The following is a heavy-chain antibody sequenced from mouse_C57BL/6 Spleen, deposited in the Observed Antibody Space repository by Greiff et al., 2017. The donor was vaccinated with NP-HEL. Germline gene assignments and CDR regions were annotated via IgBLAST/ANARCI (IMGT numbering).Heavy chain of an antibody. D-gene: IGHD2-2*01. V-gene: IGHV14-1*01. Sequence: VQLQQSGAELVRPGASVKLSCTASGFNIKDYYMHWVKQRPEQGLEWIGRLDPEDGDTEYAPKFQGKATMTADTSSNTAYLQLSSLTSEDTAVYYCTTGMVTTNFDYWGQGTTLTVSS. CDR1: GFNIKDYY. CDR2: LDPEDGDT. J-gene: IGHJ2*01. CDR3: TTGMVTTNFDY.